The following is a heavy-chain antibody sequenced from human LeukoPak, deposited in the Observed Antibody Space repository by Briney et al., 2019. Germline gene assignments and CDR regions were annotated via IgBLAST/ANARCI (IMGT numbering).Heavy chain of an antibody. CDR2: ISGSGGST. CDR1: GFTFSSYA. Sequence: GGSLRLSCAASGFTFSSYAMSWVLQAPGKGLEWVSAISGSGGSTYYADSVKGRFTISRDNSKNTLYLQMNSLRAEDTAVYYCAKDLRASRRPRFDYWGQGTLVTVSS. V-gene: IGHV3-23*01. CDR3: AKDLRASRRPRFDY. J-gene: IGHJ4*02.